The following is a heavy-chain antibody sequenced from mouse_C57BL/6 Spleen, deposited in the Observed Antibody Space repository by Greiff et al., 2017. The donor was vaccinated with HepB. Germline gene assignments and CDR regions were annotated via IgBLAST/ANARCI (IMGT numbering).Heavy chain of an antibody. V-gene: IGHV1-15*01. CDR2: IDPETGGT. CDR1: GYTFTDYE. Sequence: VQVVESGAELVRPGASVTLSCKASGYTFTDYEMHWVKQTPVHGLEWIGAIDPETGGTAYNQKFKGKAILTADKSSSTAYMELRSLTSEDSAVYYCTRYGSSYAWFAYWGQGTLVTVSA. J-gene: IGHJ3*01. CDR3: TRYGSSYAWFAY. D-gene: IGHD1-1*01.